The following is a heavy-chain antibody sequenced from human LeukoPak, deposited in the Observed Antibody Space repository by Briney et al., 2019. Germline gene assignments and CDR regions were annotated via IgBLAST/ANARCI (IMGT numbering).Heavy chain of an antibody. CDR2: ISDSGSST. J-gene: IGHJ6*02. D-gene: IGHD3-10*01. CDR3: ARLSHYYASGSYSSVDV. CDR1: GFTFRNFA. Sequence: GGSLRLSCAASGFTFRNFAMSWVRQAPGKGLEWVSTISDSGSSTYYADSVKGRFTISRDNSKSTLYLQMNTLRAEDTAVYYCARLSHYYASGSYSSVDVWGQGTTVTVSS. V-gene: IGHV3-23*01.